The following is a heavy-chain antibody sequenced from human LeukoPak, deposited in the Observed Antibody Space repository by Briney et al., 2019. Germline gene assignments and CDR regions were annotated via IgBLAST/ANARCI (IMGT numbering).Heavy chain of an antibody. CDR3: ARDMEHYSIGMDV. Sequence: GGSLRLSCAASGFTFSSYSMNCVRQAPGKGLEWVSSISSSSYIYYADSVKGRFTISRDNAKNSLYLQMNSLRAEDTAVYYCARDMEHYSIGMDVWGQGTTVTVSS. CDR1: GFTFSSYS. V-gene: IGHV3-21*01. CDR2: ISSSSYI. D-gene: IGHD1/OR15-1a*01. J-gene: IGHJ6*02.